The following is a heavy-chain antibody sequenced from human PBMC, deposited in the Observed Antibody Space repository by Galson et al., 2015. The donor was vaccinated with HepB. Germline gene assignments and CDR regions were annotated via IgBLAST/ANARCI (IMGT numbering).Heavy chain of an antibody. D-gene: IGHD3-16*01. V-gene: IGHV3-48*03. J-gene: IGHJ5*02. CDR3: ARVRRGGGPFDP. CDR1: GFTFSSYE. CDR2: ISSSGSTI. Sequence: SLRLSCAASGFTFSSYEMNWVRQAPGKGLEWVSYISSSGSTIYYADSVKGRFTISRDNAKNSLYLQMNSLRAEDTAVYYCARVRRGGGPFDPWGQGTLVTVSS.